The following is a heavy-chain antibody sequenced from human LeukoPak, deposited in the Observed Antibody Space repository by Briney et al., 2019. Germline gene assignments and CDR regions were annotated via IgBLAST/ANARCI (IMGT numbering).Heavy chain of an antibody. CDR1: GYTFTSYG. J-gene: IGHJ4*02. Sequence: ASVKVSCKASGYTFTSYGISWVRQAPGQGLEWMGWISAYNGNTNYAQKLQGRVTMTTDTSTSTAYMELRSLRSDDTALYYCARVSLYYYDSSGYYYWGQGTLVTVSS. V-gene: IGHV1-18*01. CDR3: ARVSLYYYDSSGYYY. D-gene: IGHD3-22*01. CDR2: ISAYNGNT.